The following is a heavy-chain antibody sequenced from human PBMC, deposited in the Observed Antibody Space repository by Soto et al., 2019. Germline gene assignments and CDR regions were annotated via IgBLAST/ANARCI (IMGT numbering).Heavy chain of an antibody. V-gene: IGHV4-59*01. J-gene: IGHJ6*02. Sequence: ASETLSLTCTVSGGSISSYYWSWIRQPPGKGLEWIGYIYHSGSTNYNPSLKSRVTISVDTSKNQFSLKLSSVTAADTAVYYCALDLWVWRFMIGPDYFSFMVVWGPGSTVTVFS. CDR1: GGSISSYY. CDR2: IYHSGST. CDR3: ALDLWVWRFMIGPDYFSFMVV. D-gene: IGHD3-22*01.